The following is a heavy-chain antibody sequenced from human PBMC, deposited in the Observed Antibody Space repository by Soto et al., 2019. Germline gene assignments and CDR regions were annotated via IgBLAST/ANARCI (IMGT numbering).Heavy chain of an antibody. J-gene: IGHJ5*02. V-gene: IGHV1-8*01. D-gene: IGHD3-9*01. Sequence: QVQLVQSGAEVKKPGASVKVSCKASGYTFTSYDINWVRQATGQGLEWMGWVNPNSGNTGYAQKFQGRVTMTMNTPISTAYMYLSSLRSEDTAVYYCAGGNDIVTGLNWFDPWGQGTLVTVSS. CDR3: AGGNDIVTGLNWFDP. CDR2: VNPNSGNT. CDR1: GYTFTSYD.